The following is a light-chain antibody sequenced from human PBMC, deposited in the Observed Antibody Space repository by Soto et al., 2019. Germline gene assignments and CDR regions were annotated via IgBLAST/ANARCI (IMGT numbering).Light chain of an antibody. CDR2: CHD. V-gene: IGLV1-44*01. CDR1: SSNIGSNV. CDR3: AAWDDNLSGFYV. Sequence: QSVLTQPPSVSGTPGQRVTISCAGSSSNIGSNVVNWYQPLPRRPRKLLIYCHDQRPSGVPDRFSGSQSGTSASLAISGLQSEDEAEYYCAAWDDNLSGFYVFGTGTKVTVL. J-gene: IGLJ1*01.